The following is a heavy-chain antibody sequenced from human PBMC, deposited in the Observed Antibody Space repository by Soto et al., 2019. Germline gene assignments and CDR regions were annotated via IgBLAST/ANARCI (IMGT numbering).Heavy chain of an antibody. D-gene: IGHD5-12*01. CDR1: GFTFSSYS. CDR2: IITITGFI. V-gene: IGHV3-21*01. J-gene: IGHJ4*02. CDR3: ARDSREHTAYDYN. Sequence: GGSLRLCCAASGFTFSSYSMNWVRQAPGKGLEWVSIITITGFIDYADSVKGRFTISRDNAKSSLYLQMNSLRAEDTAVYYCARDSREHTAYDYNWGQGTLVTVSS.